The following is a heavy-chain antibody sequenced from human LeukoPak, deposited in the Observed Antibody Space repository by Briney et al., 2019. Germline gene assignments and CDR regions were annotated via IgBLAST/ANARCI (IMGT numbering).Heavy chain of an antibody. Sequence: SETLSLTCAVYGGSFSGYYWSWIRQPPGKGLEWIGEINHSGSTNYNPSLKSRVTISVDTSKNQFSLKLSSVTAADTAVYYCAIGPSSWFKYYFDYWGQGALVTVSS. J-gene: IGHJ4*02. CDR2: INHSGST. CDR3: AIGPSSWFKYYFDY. D-gene: IGHD6-13*01. V-gene: IGHV4-34*01. CDR1: GGSFSGYY.